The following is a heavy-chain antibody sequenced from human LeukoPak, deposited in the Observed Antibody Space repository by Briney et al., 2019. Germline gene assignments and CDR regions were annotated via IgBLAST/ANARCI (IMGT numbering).Heavy chain of an antibody. D-gene: IGHD4-17*01. CDR3: AKVNGDYGRNWFDP. Sequence: GGSLRLSCAASGFTFSSYAMSWVRQAPGKGLEWVSAISGSGGSTYYADSVKGRFTIYRDNSKNTLYLQMNSLRAEDTAVYYCAKVNGDYGRNWFDPWGQGTLVTVSS. CDR1: GFTFSSYA. CDR2: ISGSGGST. V-gene: IGHV3-23*01. J-gene: IGHJ5*02.